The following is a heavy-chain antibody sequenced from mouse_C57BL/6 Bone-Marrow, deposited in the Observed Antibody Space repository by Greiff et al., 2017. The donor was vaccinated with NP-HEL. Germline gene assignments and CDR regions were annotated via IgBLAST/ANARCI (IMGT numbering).Heavy chain of an antibody. CDR1: GYTFTSYW. CDR2: INPSNGGT. Sequence: QVQLQQPGTELVKPGASVKLSCKASGYTFTSYWMHWVKQRPGQGLEWIGNINPSNGGTNYNEKFKSKATLTVDKSSSTAYMQLSSLTSEDSAVYYCARVGDYYYGSHWYFDVWGTGTTVTVSS. V-gene: IGHV1-53*01. CDR3: ARVGDYYYGSHWYFDV. D-gene: IGHD1-1*01. J-gene: IGHJ1*03.